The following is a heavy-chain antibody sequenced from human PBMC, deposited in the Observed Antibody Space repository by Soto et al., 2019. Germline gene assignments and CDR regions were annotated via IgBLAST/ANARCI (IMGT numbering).Heavy chain of an antibody. D-gene: IGHD2-15*01. CDR3: ARARCSSGQCYYFDY. CDR1: GFTFSSYN. J-gene: IGHJ4*02. V-gene: IGHV3-64*02. CDR2: ISRSGDRT. Sequence: EVQLVESGEGLVQPGGSLRLSCAASGFTFSSYNIHWIRQAPGKGLEFVSAISRSGDRTYYADSVKGRFTITRDNSKNPVWLQMGSLRAEDTAVYYCARARCSSGQCYYFDYWGRGALVSVSS.